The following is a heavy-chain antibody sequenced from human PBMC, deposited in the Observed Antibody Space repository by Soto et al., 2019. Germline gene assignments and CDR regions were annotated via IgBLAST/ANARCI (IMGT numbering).Heavy chain of an antibody. Sequence: QVQLVQSGAEVKKPGASVKVSCKASGFRFSSFGITWVRQAPGQGIEWMGWISTYSGDKNYAQKLQGRVTMTTDTTTSTAYMELRSLRSDDTDIYYCARGIPGYCTSKRCSAPHDNEFDPWGQGTLVTVSS. CDR2: ISTYSGDK. CDR1: GFRFSSFG. V-gene: IGHV1-18*01. J-gene: IGHJ5*02. D-gene: IGHD2-2*01. CDR3: ARGIPGYCTSKRCSAPHDNEFDP.